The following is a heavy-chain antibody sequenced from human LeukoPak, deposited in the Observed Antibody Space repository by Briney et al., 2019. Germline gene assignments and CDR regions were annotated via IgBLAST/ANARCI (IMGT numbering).Heavy chain of an antibody. CDR3: VRHSSGCDNFVY. D-gene: IGHD6-19*01. V-gene: IGHV4-38-2*02. CDR2: IYDSGTT. Sequence: SETLSLTCSVSSFSISSNYYWAWIRQPPGEGLEWIGSIYDSGTTYYNPSLKSRVTISVDTSKNKFSLKLSSVTAADTAVYYCVRHSSGCDNFVYWGQGTLVTVSS. J-gene: IGHJ4*02. CDR1: SFSISSNYY.